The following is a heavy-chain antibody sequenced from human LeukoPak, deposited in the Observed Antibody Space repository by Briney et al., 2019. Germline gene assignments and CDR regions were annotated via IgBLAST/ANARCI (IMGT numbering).Heavy chain of an antibody. V-gene: IGHV4-34*01. CDR2: INHSGST. D-gene: IGHD6-13*01. CDR1: GGSFSGYY. CDR3: ARGFLQYSSSWYFRGAFDI. J-gene: IGHJ3*02. Sequence: PSETLSLTCAVYGGSFSGYYWSWIRQPPGKGLEWIGEINHSGSTNYNPSLKSRVTISVDTSKNQFSLKLSSVTAADTAVYYCARGFLQYSSSWYFRGAFDIWGQGTMVTVSS.